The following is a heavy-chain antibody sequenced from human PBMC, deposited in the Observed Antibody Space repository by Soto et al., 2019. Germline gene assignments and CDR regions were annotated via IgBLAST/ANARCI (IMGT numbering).Heavy chain of an antibody. V-gene: IGHV1-46*03. CDR3: ARDRAFLAYYDILTGYSAFDY. D-gene: IGHD3-9*01. CDR2: INPSGGST. Sequence: GASVKVSCKASGYTFTSYYMHWVRQAPGQGLEWMGIINPSGGSTSYAQKFQGRVTMTRDTSTSTVYMELSSLRSEDTAVYYCARDRAFLAYYDILTGYSAFDYWGQGTLVTVSS. J-gene: IGHJ4*02. CDR1: GYTFTSYY.